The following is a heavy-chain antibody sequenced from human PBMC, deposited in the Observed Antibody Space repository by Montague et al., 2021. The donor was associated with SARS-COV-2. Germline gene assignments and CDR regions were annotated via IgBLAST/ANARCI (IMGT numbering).Heavy chain of an antibody. CDR2: INHSGST. CDR1: GGSFSGYY. D-gene: IGHD2-2*01. V-gene: IGHV4-34*01. Sequence: SETLSLTCAVYGGSFSGYYWSWIRQPPGKGLEWIGEINHSGSTNYNPSLESRVTISVDTSKNQFSLKLSSVTAADTAVYYCARGDRYCSSTSCHYPMRAPRPSYYGVDVWDQGTTVTVSS. CDR3: ARGDRYCSSTSCHYPMRAPRPSYYGVDV. J-gene: IGHJ6*02.